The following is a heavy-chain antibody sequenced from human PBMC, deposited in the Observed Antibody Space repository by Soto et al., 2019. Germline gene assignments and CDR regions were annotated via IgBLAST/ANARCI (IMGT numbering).Heavy chain of an antibody. V-gene: IGHV3-33*01. CDR1: GFTFSSYG. CDR3: SRDWGITDSPRQAYYYYYGMDV. D-gene: IGHD3-10*01. J-gene: IGHJ6*02. Sequence: GGSLRLSCAPSGFTFSSYGMHWARQAPGKGLEWVAVIWYDGSNKVYADSVKGRFTISRDNSKNTLYIKMNSLRAEDTAVYYCSRDWGITDSPRQAYYYYYGMDVWGQGTTVTVSS. CDR2: IWYDGSNK.